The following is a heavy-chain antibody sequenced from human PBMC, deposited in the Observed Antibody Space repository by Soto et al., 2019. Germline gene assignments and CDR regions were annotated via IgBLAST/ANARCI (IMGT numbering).Heavy chain of an antibody. V-gene: IGHV3-7*01. CDR3: ARLYSSSSGRGWFYYYYMDV. J-gene: IGHJ6*03. CDR2: IKQDGSEK. Sequence: GGSLRLSCAASGFTFSTYWMSWVRQAPGKGLEWVANIKQDGSEKYYVDSVKGRFTISRDNAKNSLSLHMNSLRAEDTAVYYCARLYSSSSGRGWFYYYYMDVWGKGTTVTVSS. CDR1: GFTFSTYW. D-gene: IGHD6-6*01.